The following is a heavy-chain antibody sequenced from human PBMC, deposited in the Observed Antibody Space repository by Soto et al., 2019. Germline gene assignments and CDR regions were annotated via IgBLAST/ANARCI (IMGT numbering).Heavy chain of an antibody. CDR1: GGSFSGYY. D-gene: IGHD3-9*01. J-gene: IGHJ4*02. Sequence: PSETLSLTCAVYGGSFSGYYWSWIRQPPGKGLEWIGEINHSGSTNYNPSLKSRVTISVDTSKNQFSLKLSSVTAADTAVYYCARHAPVDYDILTGYLDYWGQGTLVTVSS. CDR2: INHSGST. CDR3: ARHAPVDYDILTGYLDY. V-gene: IGHV4-34*01.